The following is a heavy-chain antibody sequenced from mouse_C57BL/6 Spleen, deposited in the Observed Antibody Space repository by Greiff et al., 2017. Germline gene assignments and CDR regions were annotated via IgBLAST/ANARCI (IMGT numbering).Heavy chain of an antibody. V-gene: IGHV1-47*01. J-gene: IGHJ1*03. CDR1: GYTFTTYP. Sequence: LQESGAELVKPGASVKMSCKASGYTFTTYPIEWMKQNHGKSLEWIGNFHPYNDDTKYNEKFKGKATLTVEKSSSTVYVELSRLTSDDSAVYYCARRSYGNYGYFDVWGTVTTVTVSS. D-gene: IGHD2-1*01. CDR3: ARRSYGNYGYFDV. CDR2: FHPYNDDT.